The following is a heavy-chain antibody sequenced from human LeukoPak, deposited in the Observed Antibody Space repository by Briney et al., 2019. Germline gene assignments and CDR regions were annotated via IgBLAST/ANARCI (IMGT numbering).Heavy chain of an antibody. Sequence: GGSLRLSCAVSGFTFANDAMTWVRQAPGKGLESVSSISTDGTTYYAHSVKGRFTLSRDNSKNTLYLQMSSLRAEDTAVYYCAKLGHGGYYSYMDVWGKGTTVTVSS. CDR2: ISTDGTT. J-gene: IGHJ6*03. V-gene: IGHV3-23*01. CDR3: AKLGHGGYYSYMDV. D-gene: IGHD3-16*01. CDR1: GFTFANDA.